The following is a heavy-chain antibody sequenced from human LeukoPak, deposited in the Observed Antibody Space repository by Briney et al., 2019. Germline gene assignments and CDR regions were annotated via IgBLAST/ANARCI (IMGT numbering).Heavy chain of an antibody. V-gene: IGHV3-21*01. CDR1: GFTFSSYS. CDR3: ARGSWSSFDY. J-gene: IGHJ4*02. CDR2: ISSSSSYI. Sequence: GGSLRLSSAASGFTFSSYSMNWVRQAPGQGLEWVSSISSSSSYIYYADSAKGRFTISRDNAKNSLYLQMTSLRAEDTAVYYCARGSWSSFDYWGQGTLVTVSS. D-gene: IGHD2-15*01.